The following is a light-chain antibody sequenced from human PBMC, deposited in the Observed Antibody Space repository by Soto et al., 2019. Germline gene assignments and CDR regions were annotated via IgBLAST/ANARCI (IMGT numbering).Light chain of an antibody. Sequence: EIVMTQSPATLSVSPGERATLSCRASQSVSSNLAWYQQKSVQTPRLLIYGASTRATDIPARFSGSGSGTEFTLTISSLQSEDFAVYYCQQYDNWPLTFGGGTKVEIK. V-gene: IGKV3-15*01. CDR1: QSVSSN. CDR3: QQYDNWPLT. CDR2: GAS. J-gene: IGKJ4*01.